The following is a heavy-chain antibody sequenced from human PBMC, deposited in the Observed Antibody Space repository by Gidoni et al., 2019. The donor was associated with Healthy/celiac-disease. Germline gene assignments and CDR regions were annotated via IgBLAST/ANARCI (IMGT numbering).Heavy chain of an antibody. CDR1: GYTFTSSY. D-gene: IGHD2-15*01. CDR3: AREKDVVVVAATHYYYYGMDV. Sequence: QVQLVQSGAAVKKPGASVKVSCKASGYTFTSSYLHWVRQGPGQGLEWMGMINPSGGSTSYAQKFQGRVTMTRDTSTSTVYMELSSRRSEDTAVYYCAREKDVVVVAATHYYYYGMDVWGQGTTVTVSS. CDR2: INPSGGST. J-gene: IGHJ6*02. V-gene: IGHV1-46*03.